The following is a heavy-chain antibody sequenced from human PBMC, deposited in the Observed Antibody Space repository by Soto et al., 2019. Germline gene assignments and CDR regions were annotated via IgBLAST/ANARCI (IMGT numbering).Heavy chain of an antibody. CDR2: IYYSGTT. V-gene: IGHV4-28*01. Sequence: ASETLSLTCAVSGYSISSSNWLGWIRQPPGKGLEWIGYIYYSGTTYYNPSLKSRVTMSVDTSKNQFSLKLTSVTAVDTAVYYCARREIQGPIDYWGQGTLVTLSS. J-gene: IGHJ4*02. D-gene: IGHD1-26*01. CDR1: GYSISSSNW. CDR3: ARREIQGPIDY.